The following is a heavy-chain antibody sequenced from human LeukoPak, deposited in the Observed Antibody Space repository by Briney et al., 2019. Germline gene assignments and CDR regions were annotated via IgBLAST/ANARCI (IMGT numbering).Heavy chain of an antibody. D-gene: IGHD3-22*01. CDR2: IYHSGST. CDR1: GGSISSGGYY. J-gene: IGHJ4*02. CDR3: AKNLAYYYDSSGDY. Sequence: SETLSLTCTVSGGSISSGGYYWSWIRQPPGKGLEWIGYIYHSGSTYYNPSLKSRVTISVDRSKNQFSLKLSSVTAADTAVYYCAKNLAYYYDSSGDYWGQGTLVTVSS. V-gene: IGHV4-30-2*01.